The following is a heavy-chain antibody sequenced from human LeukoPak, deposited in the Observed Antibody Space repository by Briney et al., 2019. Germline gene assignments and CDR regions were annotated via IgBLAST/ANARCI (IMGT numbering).Heavy chain of an antibody. Sequence: GGSLRLSCAASGFTFSSYGMHGVRQAPGKGLEWVAVIWYDGSNKYYADSVKGRFTISRDNSKNTLYLQMNSLRAEDTAVYYCARVEGTGSGWPFDYWGQGTLVTVSS. V-gene: IGHV3-33*01. J-gene: IGHJ4*02. CDR3: ARVEGTGSGWPFDY. D-gene: IGHD6-19*01. CDR1: GFTFSSYG. CDR2: IWYDGSNK.